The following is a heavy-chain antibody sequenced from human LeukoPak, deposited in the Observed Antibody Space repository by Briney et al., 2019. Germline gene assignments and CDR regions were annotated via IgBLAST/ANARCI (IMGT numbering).Heavy chain of an antibody. CDR3: ARDIGDNWNFADY. D-gene: IGHD1-7*01. J-gene: IGHJ4*02. CDR2: IYSGGST. Sequence: GGSLRLSCAASGFTVSSNYMSWVRQAPGKGLEWVSVIYSGGSTYYADSVKGRFTISRDNSKNTLYLQMNSLRAEDTAVYYCARDIGDNWNFADYWGQGTLVTVSS. V-gene: IGHV3-53*01. CDR1: GFTVSSNY.